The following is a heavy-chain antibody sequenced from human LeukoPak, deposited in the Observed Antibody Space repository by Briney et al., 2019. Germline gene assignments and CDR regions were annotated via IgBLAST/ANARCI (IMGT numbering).Heavy chain of an antibody. CDR2: AYYSGHT. Sequence: PSETLSLTCTVSGGSVSNYYSSWIRQPPGKGLEWIGYAYYSGHTNYNSSLKSRVTMSLDTSKSQFSLRLSSVTAADTAVYFCARHPFATPFDYWGPGTLVTVSS. V-gene: IGHV4-59*08. CDR3: ARHPFATPFDY. D-gene: IGHD2-15*01. J-gene: IGHJ4*02. CDR1: GGSVSNYY.